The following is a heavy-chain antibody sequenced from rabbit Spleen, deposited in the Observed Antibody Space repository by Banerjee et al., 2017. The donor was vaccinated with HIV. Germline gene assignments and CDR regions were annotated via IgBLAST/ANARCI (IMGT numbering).Heavy chain of an antibody. CDR3: ARGGVYAGDGYGL. V-gene: IGHV1S45*01. Sequence: EQLEESGGGLVKPEGSLTLTCKASGVSLNDKDVMCWVRQAPGKGLEWIACINIVTGKSVYASWAKGRFTISKPSSTTVTLQMTSLTVADTATYFCARGGVYAGDGYGLWGQGTLVTVS. CDR2: INIVTGKS. D-gene: IGHD4-2*01. CDR1: GVSLNDKDV. J-gene: IGHJ4*01.